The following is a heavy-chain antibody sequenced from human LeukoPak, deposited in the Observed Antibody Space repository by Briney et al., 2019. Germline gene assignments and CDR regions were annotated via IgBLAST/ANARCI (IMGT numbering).Heavy chain of an antibody. J-gene: IGHJ6*02. CDR2: IDYSGST. D-gene: IGHD5-12*01. Sequence: PSETQSLTCTVSGGSISSYYWSWIRQPPGKGLEWIGYIDYSGSTNYNPSLKRRVTKSVDTFKNQFSLKVSSVTAADTAVYYCARGESKRYSGYDYYVMDVWGQGTTVTVSS. CDR3: ARGESKRYSGYDYYVMDV. V-gene: IGHV4-59*13. CDR1: GGSISSYY.